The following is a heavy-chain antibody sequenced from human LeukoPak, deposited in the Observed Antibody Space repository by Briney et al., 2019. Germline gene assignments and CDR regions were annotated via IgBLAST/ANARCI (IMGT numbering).Heavy chain of an antibody. D-gene: IGHD3-22*01. CDR2: IYYSRST. V-gene: IGHV4-39*07. Sequence: SETLSLTCTVSGGSISSSSYYWGWIRQPPGKGLEWIGSIYYSRSTYYNPSLKSRVTISVDTSKNQFSLKLSSVTAADTAVYYCARDRGYYDSSGYYMGDHDAFDIWGQGTMVTVSS. CDR1: GGSISSSSYY. J-gene: IGHJ3*02. CDR3: ARDRGYYDSSGYYMGDHDAFDI.